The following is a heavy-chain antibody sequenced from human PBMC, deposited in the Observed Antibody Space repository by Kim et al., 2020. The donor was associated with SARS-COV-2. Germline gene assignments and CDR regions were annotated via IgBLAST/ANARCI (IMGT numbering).Heavy chain of an antibody. Sequence: SETLSLTCTVSGGSISSGDYYWSWIRQPPGKGLEWIWYIYYSGSTYYNPSLKSRVTISVDTSKNQFSLKLSSVTAADTAVYYCARDNDYYGSGSYYYNWFDPWGQGTLVTVSS. CDR3: ARDNDYYGSGSYYYNWFDP. D-gene: IGHD3-10*01. CDR1: GGSISSGDYY. CDR2: IYYSGST. J-gene: IGHJ5*02. V-gene: IGHV4-30-4*01.